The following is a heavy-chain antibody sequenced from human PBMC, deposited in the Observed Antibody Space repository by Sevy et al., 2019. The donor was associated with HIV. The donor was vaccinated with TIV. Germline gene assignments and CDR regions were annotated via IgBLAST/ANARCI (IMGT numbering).Heavy chain of an antibody. CDR1: GFTSSSYW. Sequence: GGCLRLSCAASGFTSSSYWMHWVRQPPGKGLVWVSRINSDGSSTSYADSVKGRFTISRDNAKNTVYLQVNSLRAEEDTALYYCARGNAGYGIFDCWGQGTLVTVSS. V-gene: IGHV3-74*01. CDR2: INSDGSST. D-gene: IGHD5-12*01. CDR3: ARGNAGYGIFDC. J-gene: IGHJ4*02.